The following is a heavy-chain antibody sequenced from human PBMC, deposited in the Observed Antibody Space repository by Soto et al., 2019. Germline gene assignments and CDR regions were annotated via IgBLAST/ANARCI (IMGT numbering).Heavy chain of an antibody. V-gene: IGHV4-38-2*01. Sequence: SETLSLTCAVSGYSISSGYYWGWIRQPPGKGLEWIGSIYHSGSTYYNPSLKSRVTISVDTSKNQFSLKLSSVTAADTAVYYCARGYVSSSWYEGYYYYYGMDVWGQGTTVTVSS. CDR1: GYSISSGYY. D-gene: IGHD6-13*01. CDR2: IYHSGST. J-gene: IGHJ6*02. CDR3: ARGYVSSSWYEGYYYYYGMDV.